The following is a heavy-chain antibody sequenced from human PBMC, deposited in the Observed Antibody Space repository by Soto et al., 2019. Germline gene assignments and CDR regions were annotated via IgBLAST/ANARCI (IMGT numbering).Heavy chain of an antibody. D-gene: IGHD2-21*01. J-gene: IGHJ6*02. CDR3: ARPSCGAACYYYGMDV. Sequence: QVQLVQSGAEVKKPGSSVKVSCKASRGTFSSYTISWVRQAPGQGLEWMGGIIPTFGTADYAQKFQGRVTITADESTSTGYMELSSLRSEDTALYYCARPSCGAACYYYGMDVWGQGTAVTVSS. CDR2: IIPTFGTA. CDR1: RGTFSSYT. V-gene: IGHV1-69*12.